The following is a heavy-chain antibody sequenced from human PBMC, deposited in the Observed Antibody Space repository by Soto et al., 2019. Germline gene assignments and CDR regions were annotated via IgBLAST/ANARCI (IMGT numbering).Heavy chain of an antibody. CDR3: ARDPPHWTNGVCYGPNWFDP. D-gene: IGHD2-8*01. V-gene: IGHV4-4*07. Sequence: QVQLQESGPGLVKPSETLSLTCTVSGGSISSYYWSWIRQPAGKGLEWIGRIYTSGSTNYNPSLKSRVTMSVDTSKNQFSLKLSSVTAADTAVYYCARDPPHWTNGVCYGPNWFDPWGQGTLVTVSS. CDR2: IYTSGST. CDR1: GGSISSYY. J-gene: IGHJ5*02.